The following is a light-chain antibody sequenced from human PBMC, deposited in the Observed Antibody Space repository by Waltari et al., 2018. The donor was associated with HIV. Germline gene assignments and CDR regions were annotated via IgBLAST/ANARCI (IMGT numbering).Light chain of an antibody. J-gene: IGKJ4*01. CDR1: QSVGGD. CDR2: GAT. V-gene: IGKV3-15*01. Sequence: ETVMTQSPDILSVSPGERPTLSCRASQSVGGDVSWYQQQPGQAPRLLIYGATSRATGIPARCSASGSGTEFILTISSLQSEDCAVYFCQQYNHWPLTFGGGTKVEIK. CDR3: QQYNHWPLT.